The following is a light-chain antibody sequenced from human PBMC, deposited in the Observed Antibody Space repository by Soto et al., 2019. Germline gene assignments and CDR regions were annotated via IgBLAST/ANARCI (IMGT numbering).Light chain of an antibody. CDR2: YDS. CDR3: QVWDSSSVYVV. V-gene: IGLV3-21*04. J-gene: IGLJ2*01. Sequence: SYELTQPPSGSVAPGKTARITCGGNNIGSKSVHWYQQKPGQAPVLVIYYDSDRPSGIPERFSGSNSGNTATLTISRVEAGDEADYYCQVWDSSSVYVVFGGGTKVTVL. CDR1: NIGSKS.